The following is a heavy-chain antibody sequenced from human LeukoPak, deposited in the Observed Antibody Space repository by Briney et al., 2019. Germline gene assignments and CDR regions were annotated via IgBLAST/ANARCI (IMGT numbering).Heavy chain of an antibody. CDR3: ARQDTEASGYHYAMDV. Sequence: GKPLKISCKGSGYTFTHYWIAWVRQMPGKGLEWMGIIYPDDSDTRYSPSFQGQVTISADKSIRTAYLQWSSLKASDTAMYYCARQDTEASGYHYAMDVWGQGTTVTVSS. CDR2: IYPDDSDT. V-gene: IGHV5-51*01. CDR1: GYTFTHYW. J-gene: IGHJ6*02. D-gene: IGHD6-25*01.